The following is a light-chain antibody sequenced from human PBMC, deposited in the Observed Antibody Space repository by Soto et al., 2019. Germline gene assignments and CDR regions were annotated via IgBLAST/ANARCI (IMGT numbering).Light chain of an antibody. Sequence: QSVLTQPPSASGTPGQRVTIACSGSSSNIGSTTVKWYQQLPGTAPKLLIYNNNQRPSGVPDRFSGSKSDTAASLAISGLQSEDEDDYYCAAWDDGLNGVVFGGGTKLTVL. CDR2: NNN. CDR3: AAWDDGLNGVV. CDR1: SSNIGSTT. J-gene: IGLJ3*02. V-gene: IGLV1-44*01.